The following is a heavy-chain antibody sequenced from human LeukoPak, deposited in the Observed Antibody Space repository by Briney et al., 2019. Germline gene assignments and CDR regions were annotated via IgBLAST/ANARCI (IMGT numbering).Heavy chain of an antibody. D-gene: IGHD3-22*01. J-gene: IGHJ4*02. Sequence: ASVTVSCKASGYTFTSYAMNWVRQAPGQGLEWMGWINTNTGNPTYAQGFTGRFVFSLDTSVSTAYLEISSLKAEDTAVYYCARAASGAYYYDTSGYSVYWGQGTLVTVSS. CDR3: ARAASGAYYYDTSGYSVY. CDR2: INTNTGNP. CDR1: GYTFTSYA. V-gene: IGHV7-4-1*02.